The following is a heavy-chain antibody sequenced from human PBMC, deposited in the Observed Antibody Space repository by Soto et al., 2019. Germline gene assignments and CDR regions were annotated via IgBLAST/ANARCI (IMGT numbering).Heavy chain of an antibody. CDR1: GFMFSDYA. V-gene: IGHV3-23*04. CDR3: MKVRDY. Sequence: EVKLVESGGGLVQPGGSLQISCKVSGFMFSDYAMTWVRQAPGKGLEWVSSIGKSGSDRDYADSVKGRFTISRDNSENTVYLQMDSLKVEDTALYFCMKVRDYWGQGTQVTVS. CDR2: IGKSGSDR. J-gene: IGHJ4*02.